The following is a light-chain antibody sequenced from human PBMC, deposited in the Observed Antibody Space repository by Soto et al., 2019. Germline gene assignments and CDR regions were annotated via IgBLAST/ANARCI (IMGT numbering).Light chain of an antibody. CDR1: SSNIGALYD. Sequence: QSVLTQPPSVPGAPGQRVTISCTGSSSNIGALYDVNWYQQLPGTAPKLLIYDNNNRPSGVPDRFSGSKSGTSASLAITGLQAEDEADYYCQSYDNSLSGHVVFGGGTKLTV. CDR2: DNN. V-gene: IGLV1-40*01. CDR3: QSYDNSLSGHVV. J-gene: IGLJ2*01.